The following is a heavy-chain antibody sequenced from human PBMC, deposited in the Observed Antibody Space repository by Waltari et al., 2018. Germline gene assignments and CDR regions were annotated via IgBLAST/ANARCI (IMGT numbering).Heavy chain of an antibody. CDR1: GFTFDDHA. J-gene: IGHJ4*02. D-gene: IGHD3-3*01. Sequence: ELQLVESGGAVVQPGGSLRLSCAASGFTFDDHAMHWVRQAPGKGWGWVSVISWDVTNTYYVDSVKGRFTISRDNSKSTLYLQMSSLRAEDTALYYCVKGRYYDFWSAYPDYWGQGTLVTVSS. CDR3: VKGRYYDFWSAYPDY. CDR2: ISWDVTNT. V-gene: IGHV3-43D*04.